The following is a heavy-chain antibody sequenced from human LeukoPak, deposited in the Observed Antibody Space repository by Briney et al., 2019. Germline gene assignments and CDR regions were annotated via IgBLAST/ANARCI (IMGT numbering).Heavy chain of an antibody. Sequence: SETLSLTCAVSGYSISSGYYWGWIRQPPGKGLEWIGSIYHSGSTYYNPSLKSRVTISVDTSKNQFSLKLSSVTAADTAVYYCARDHHDYGGNSGLQHWGQGTLVTVSS. J-gene: IGHJ1*01. D-gene: IGHD4-23*01. CDR1: GYSISSGYY. CDR3: ARDHHDYGGNSGLQH. V-gene: IGHV4-38-2*02. CDR2: IYHSGST.